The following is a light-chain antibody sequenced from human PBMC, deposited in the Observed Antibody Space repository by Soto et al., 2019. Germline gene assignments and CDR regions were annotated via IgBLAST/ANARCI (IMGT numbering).Light chain of an antibody. CDR3: QNWGTGSVV. CDR2: LNSDGSH. V-gene: IGLV4-69*01. CDR1: SGHSSYA. Sequence: QPVLTQSPSASASLGASVKLTCTLSSGHSSYAIAWHQQQPEKGPRYLMKLNSDGSHSKGDGIPDRFSGSSSGAERYLTISSLQSEDEADYYCQNWGTGSVVFGGGTQLTVL. J-gene: IGLJ2*01.